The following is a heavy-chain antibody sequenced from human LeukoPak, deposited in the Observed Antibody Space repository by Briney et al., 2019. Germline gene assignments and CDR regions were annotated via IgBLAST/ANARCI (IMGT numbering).Heavy chain of an antibody. CDR2: INPASGGT. D-gene: IGHD6-13*01. V-gene: IGHV1-2*02. Sequence: SVNVSCKTSGYSFISYYIHWVRQAPGQGLEWMGWINPASGGTEYAQKFQGRVTMTGDTSISTAYMELSRLRSDDTAVYYCARDRGSSWYVDYWGQGTLVTVSS. CDR1: GYSFISYY. CDR3: ARDRGSSWYVDY. J-gene: IGHJ4*02.